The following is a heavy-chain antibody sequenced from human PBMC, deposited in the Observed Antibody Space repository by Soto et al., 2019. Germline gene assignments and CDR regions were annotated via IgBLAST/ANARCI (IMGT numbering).Heavy chain of an antibody. D-gene: IGHD3-3*01. V-gene: IGHV4-34*01. CDR2: INHSGST. Sequence: SETLSLTCAVYGGSFSGYYWSWIRQPPGKGLEWIGEINHSGSTNYNPSLKSRVTISVDTSKNQFSLKLSSVTAADTAVYYCARRLTIFGGGSVTWGQGTLVTVSS. CDR3: ARRLTIFGGGSVT. J-gene: IGHJ5*02. CDR1: GGSFSGYY.